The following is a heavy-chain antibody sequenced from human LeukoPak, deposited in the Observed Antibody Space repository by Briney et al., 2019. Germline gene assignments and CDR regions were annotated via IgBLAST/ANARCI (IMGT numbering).Heavy chain of an antibody. CDR3: ARELPASEGVFDY. J-gene: IGHJ4*02. CDR2: ISSSSSYI. CDR1: GFTFSSYS. V-gene: IGHV3-21*01. D-gene: IGHD3-10*01. Sequence: PGGSLRLSCAASGFTFSSYSMNWVRQAPGKGLEWVSSISSSSSYIYYAESVKGRFTISRDNAKNSLYLQMNSLRAEDTAVYYCARELPASEGVFDYWGQGTLVTVSS.